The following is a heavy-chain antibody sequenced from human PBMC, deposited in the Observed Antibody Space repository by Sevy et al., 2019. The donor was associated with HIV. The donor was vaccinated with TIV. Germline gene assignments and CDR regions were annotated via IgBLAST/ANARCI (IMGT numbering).Heavy chain of an antibody. Sequence: GGSLRLSCAASGFTFSSYSMNWVRQAPGKGLEWVSYISSSSSTIYYADSVKGRFTISRDNAKNSLYLQMNSLRDEDTAVYYSARAGKSGSSYDFWSGYSFNWFDPWGQGTLVTVSS. CDR2: ISSSSSTI. CDR1: GFTFSSYS. CDR3: ARAGKSGSSYDFWSGYSFNWFDP. V-gene: IGHV3-48*02. D-gene: IGHD3-3*01. J-gene: IGHJ5*02.